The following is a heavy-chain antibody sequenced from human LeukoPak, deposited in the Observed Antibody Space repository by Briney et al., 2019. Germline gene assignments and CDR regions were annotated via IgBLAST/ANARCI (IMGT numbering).Heavy chain of an antibody. V-gene: IGHV4-39*07. CDR2: IYYSGST. D-gene: IGHD2-2*01. J-gene: IGHJ5*02. CDR3: ARDGSPGGKPDATNWFDP. Sequence: PSETLSLTCTVSGGSISSSSYYWGWIRQPPGKGLEWIGSIYYSGSTYYNPSLKSRVTISVDTSKNQFSLKLSSVTAADTAVYYCARDGSPGGKPDATNWFDPWGQGTLVTVSS. CDR1: GGSISSSSYY.